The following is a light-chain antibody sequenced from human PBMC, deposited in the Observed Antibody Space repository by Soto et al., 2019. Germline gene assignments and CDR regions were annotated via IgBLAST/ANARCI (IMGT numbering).Light chain of an antibody. CDR3: TSYTRSTPFPV. V-gene: IGLV2-14*03. CDR1: RTDVDGYDY. CDR2: DVS. Sequence: QSVLSQPASVSGSPGQSIAISCTGVRTDVDGYDYVSWYQQHPGQAPQLMIYDVSNRPSGVSDRFSGSKSGNTASLTISGLQAEDEAYYYCTSYTRSTPFPVFATGTKVTV. J-gene: IGLJ1*01.